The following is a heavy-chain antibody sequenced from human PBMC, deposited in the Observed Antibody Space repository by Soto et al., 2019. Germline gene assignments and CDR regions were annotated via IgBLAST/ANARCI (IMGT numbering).Heavy chain of an antibody. V-gene: IGHV3-48*02. CDR2: ISRSSSSI. Sequence: EVQLVESGGGLVQPGGSLRLSCAASGFTFSSYSMNWVRQAPGKGLEWVSYISRSSSSIYYADSLKDRFTISRDNAKNSLYLQMNSLRDEDTAVYYCAREPPYSNYDMDVWGQGSTVSVS. CDR1: GFTFSSYS. J-gene: IGHJ6*02. D-gene: IGHD4-4*01. CDR3: AREPPYSNYDMDV.